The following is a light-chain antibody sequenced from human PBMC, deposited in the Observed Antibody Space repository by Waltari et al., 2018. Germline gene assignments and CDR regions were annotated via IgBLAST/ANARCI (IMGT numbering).Light chain of an antibody. J-gene: IGKJ1*01. CDR1: QNIRDW. CDR2: GAS. CDR3: QQYNGYFTWT. V-gene: IGKV1-5*01. Sequence: DVQMTQSPSTLSASVGDRVTITCRASQNIRDWLAWYQQRPGKAPRLLFYGASTLQTEVPARFSGSGSGTEFTLTINSLQPDDFATYYCQQYNGYFTWTFGQGTKVEIK.